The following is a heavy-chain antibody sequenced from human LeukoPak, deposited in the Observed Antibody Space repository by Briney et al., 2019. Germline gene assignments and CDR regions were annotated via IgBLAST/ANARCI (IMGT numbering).Heavy chain of an antibody. CDR2: ISYDGSNK. CDR3: ARDSGYYDILTQFDY. D-gene: IGHD3-9*01. J-gene: IGHJ4*02. Sequence: PGGSLRLSCAASGFTFSSYAMHWVRQAPGEGLEWVAVISYDGSNKYYADSVKGRFTISRDNSKNTLYLQMNSLRAEDTAVYYCARDSGYYDILTQFDYWGQGTLVTVSS. V-gene: IGHV3-30-3*01. CDR1: GFTFSSYA.